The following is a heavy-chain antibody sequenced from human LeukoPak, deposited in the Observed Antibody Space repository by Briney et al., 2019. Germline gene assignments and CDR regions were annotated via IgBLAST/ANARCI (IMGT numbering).Heavy chain of an antibody. Sequence: PSETLSLTCAVYGGSFSGYYWSWIRQPPGKGLEWIGEINHSGSTNYNPSLKSRVTISVDTSKNQFSLKLSSVTAADTAVYYCARGPNYDFWSGPPYDYYGMDVWGQGTTVTVSS. CDR1: GGSFSGYY. V-gene: IGHV4-34*01. J-gene: IGHJ6*02. CDR2: INHSGST. D-gene: IGHD3-3*01. CDR3: ARGPNYDFWSGPPYDYYGMDV.